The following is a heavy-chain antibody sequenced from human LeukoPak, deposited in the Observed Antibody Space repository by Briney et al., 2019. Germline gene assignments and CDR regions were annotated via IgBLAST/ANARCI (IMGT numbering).Heavy chain of an antibody. CDR2: INPDGSER. J-gene: IGHJ4*02. CDR1: GFIFSTSW. Sequence: TGGSLRLSCAASGFIFSTSWMSWVRQAPGKGLEWVATINPDGSERYYVDSVKGRFTISRDNAKNSLFLQMNSLRAEDTAVYYCVRWNYWGQGTLVTGSS. CDR3: VRWNY. V-gene: IGHV3-7*01.